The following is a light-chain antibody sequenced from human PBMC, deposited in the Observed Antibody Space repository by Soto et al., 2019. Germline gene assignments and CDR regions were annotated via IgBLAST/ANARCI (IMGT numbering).Light chain of an antibody. J-gene: IGLJ1*01. CDR3: SSYTTSSTYV. CDR2: DVT. Sequence: QSVLTQPASVSGSPGQSITISCTGTNSDVGAYNYVSWYQQHPGKAPKLMIYDVTNRPSGVSNRFSGSKSGYTASLTISGLQAEYEADYYCSSYTTSSTYVFGTGTK. V-gene: IGLV2-14*03. CDR1: NSDVGAYNY.